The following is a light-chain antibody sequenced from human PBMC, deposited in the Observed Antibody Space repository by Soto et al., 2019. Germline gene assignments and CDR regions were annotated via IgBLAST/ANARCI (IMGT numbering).Light chain of an antibody. V-gene: IGLV2-14*01. J-gene: IGLJ1*01. CDR2: EVS. CDR1: SXXVGGYNY. Sequence: QSVLTQPASVSGSPGQSITISCTGTSXXVGGYNYVSWYQQHPGKAPKLMIYEVSNRPSGVSNRFSGSKSGNTASLTISGLQAEDEAXYYCSSYTSSSTQVFGTGTKVTVL. CDR3: SSYTSSSTQV.